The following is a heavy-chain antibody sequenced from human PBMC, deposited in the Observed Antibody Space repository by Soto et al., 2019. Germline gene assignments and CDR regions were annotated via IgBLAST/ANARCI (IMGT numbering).Heavy chain of an antibody. CDR2: IYTSGST. D-gene: IGHD6-6*01. Sequence: QVQLQESGPGLVKPSETLSLTCTVSGGSISSYYWSWIRQPAGKGLEWIGRIYTSGSTNYNPSLKSRVNMAVDTSENQFSLKLGSVIAVDTAVYYCARYIGYSCSSEWYFDLWGRGTLVTVS. CDR3: ARYIGYSCSSEWYFDL. V-gene: IGHV4-4*07. J-gene: IGHJ2*01. CDR1: GGSISSYY.